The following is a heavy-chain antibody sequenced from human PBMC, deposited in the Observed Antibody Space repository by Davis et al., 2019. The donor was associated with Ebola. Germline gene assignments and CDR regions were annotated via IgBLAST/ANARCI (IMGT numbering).Heavy chain of an antibody. J-gene: IGHJ4*02. CDR1: GYTFTSHA. Sequence: AASVKVSCKASGYTFTSHAINWVRQAPGQGLERLGWINTNTGNPTHAQDFTGRFVFSLDTSVSTAYLQISGLKAEDTAVYYCARHRSGGAADYWGQGTLVTVSS. V-gene: IGHV7-4-1*02. CDR2: INTNTGNP. CDR3: ARHRSGGAADY. D-gene: IGHD1-26*01.